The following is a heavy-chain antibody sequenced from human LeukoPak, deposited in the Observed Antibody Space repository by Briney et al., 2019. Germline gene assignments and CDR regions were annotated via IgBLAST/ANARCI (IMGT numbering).Heavy chain of an antibody. CDR2: ISSTGSYI. CDR3: ARRGSISSSWTFDY. J-gene: IGHJ4*02. D-gene: IGHD6-13*01. V-gene: IGHV3-21*01. Sequence: PGGSQRLSGAASGFNLNSYILNWVRQAPGKGLEWVSSISSTGSYIYYADSVKGRFTISRDNPGNVVYLQMDSLRAEDTAVYYCARRGSISSSWTFDYWGQGTLVTVSS. CDR1: GFNLNSYI.